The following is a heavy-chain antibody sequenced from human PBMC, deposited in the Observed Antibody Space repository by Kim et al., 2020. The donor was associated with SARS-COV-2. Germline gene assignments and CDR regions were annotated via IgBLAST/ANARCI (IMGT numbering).Heavy chain of an antibody. CDR1: GGSISSYY. V-gene: IGHV4-59*01. CDR2: IYYSGST. J-gene: IGHJ5*02. CDR3: ARVTHFQSGPAGWFDP. Sequence: SETLSLTCTVSGGSISSYYWSWIRQPPGKGLEWIGYIYYSGSTNYNPSLKSRVTISVDTPKNQFSLKLSSVTAADTAVYYCARVTHFQSGPAGWFDPWGQGTLVTVSS.